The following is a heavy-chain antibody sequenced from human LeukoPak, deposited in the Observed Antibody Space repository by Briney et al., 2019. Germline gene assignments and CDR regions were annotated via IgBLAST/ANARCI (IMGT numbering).Heavy chain of an antibody. J-gene: IGHJ5*02. CDR3: ARHDYYGSLNWFDP. D-gene: IGHD3-10*01. V-gene: IGHV4-39*01. Sequence: PPETLSLTCTVSGGSISSNNYYWGWIRQPPGKGLEWIGSIYYSGSTYYNPSLKSRLTISVDTSKNQFSLKLTSVTAADTAVYYCARHDYYGSLNWFDPWGQGTLITVSS. CDR2: IYYSGST. CDR1: GGSISSNNYY.